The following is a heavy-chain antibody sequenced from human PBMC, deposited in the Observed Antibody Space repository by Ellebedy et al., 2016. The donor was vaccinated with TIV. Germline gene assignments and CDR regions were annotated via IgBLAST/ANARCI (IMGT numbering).Heavy chain of an antibody. J-gene: IGHJ4*02. Sequence: GESLKISXAASGFNFSDYYMTWVRQAPGKGLEWVATIVNSGRETYYADPLKGRFTISRDNAMNSLYLQMDSLTVEDTAVYYCTRDGSEWSRDYWGQGTLVTVSS. V-gene: IGHV3-21*06. CDR3: TRDGSEWSRDY. CDR1: GFNFSDYY. CDR2: IVNSGRET. D-gene: IGHD2-8*01.